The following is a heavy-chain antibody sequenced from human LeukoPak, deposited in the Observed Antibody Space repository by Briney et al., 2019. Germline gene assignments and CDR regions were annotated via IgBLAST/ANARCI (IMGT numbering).Heavy chain of an antibody. J-gene: IGHJ4*02. CDR3: ARGVGYCSSTSCYADY. Sequence: GGSPRLSCAASGFTFSSYAMSWVRQAPGKGLEWVSAISGSGGSTYYADSVKGRFTISRDNAKNSLYLQMNSMRAEDTAVYYCARGVGYCSSTSCYADYWGQGTLVTVSS. CDR1: GFTFSSYA. V-gene: IGHV3-23*01. D-gene: IGHD2-2*01. CDR2: ISGSGGST.